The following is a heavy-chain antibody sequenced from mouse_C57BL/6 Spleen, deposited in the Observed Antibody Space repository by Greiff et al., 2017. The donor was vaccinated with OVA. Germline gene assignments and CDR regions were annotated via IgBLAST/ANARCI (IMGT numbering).Heavy chain of an antibody. D-gene: IGHD1-1*01. V-gene: IGHV1-82*01. J-gene: IGHJ2*01. CDR1: GYAFSSSW. CDR2: IYPGDGDT. Sequence: QVQLQQSGPELVKPGASVKISCKASGYAFSSSWMNWVKQRPGKGLEWIGRIYPGDGDTNYNGKFKGKATLTADKSSSTAYMQLSSLTSEDSAVYFCVFITTVVATDYFDYWGQGTTLTVSS. CDR3: VFITTVVATDYFDY.